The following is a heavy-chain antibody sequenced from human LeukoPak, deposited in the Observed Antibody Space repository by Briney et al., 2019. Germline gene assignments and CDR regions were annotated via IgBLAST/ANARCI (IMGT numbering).Heavy chain of an antibody. J-gene: IGHJ4*02. D-gene: IGHD4-11*01. Sequence: ASETLSLTCTVSGGSISSYYWSWIRQPPGKGLEWIGYIYYSGSTNYNPSLKSRVTISVDTSKNQFSLKLNSVTAADTAVYYCARGGFGYSNSFDYWGQGTLVTVSS. CDR2: IYYSGST. V-gene: IGHV4-59*01. CDR1: GGSISSYY. CDR3: ARGGFGYSNSFDY.